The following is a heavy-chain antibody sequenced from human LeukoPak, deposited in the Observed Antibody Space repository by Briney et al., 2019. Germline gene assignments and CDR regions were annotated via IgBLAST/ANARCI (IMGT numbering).Heavy chain of an antibody. D-gene: IGHD3-10*01. CDR3: ATGEFDV. V-gene: IGHV3-15*07. Sequence: PGGSLRLSCVASGLTFRSAWMNWIRQAPGKGLERVGHIKSKSFGGTTDYAAPVKDRFIISRDDSKNTVYLQMNSLKIEDTAMYYCATGEFDVGGQGTLVTVSS. CDR2: IKSKSFGGTT. CDR1: GLTFRSAW. J-gene: IGHJ4*02.